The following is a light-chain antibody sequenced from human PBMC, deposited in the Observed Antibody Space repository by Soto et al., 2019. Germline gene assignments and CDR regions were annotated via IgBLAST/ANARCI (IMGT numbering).Light chain of an antibody. CDR1: QSISSW. Sequence: IQMTQSPSTLSASVGDRVTITCRASQSISSWLAWYQQKPGKAPKLLIYKASSLESGVPSRFSGSGSRTEYTLTMSSLQPDDFATYCCQQYNSLYTFGQETKLEMK. J-gene: IGKJ2*01. V-gene: IGKV1-5*03. CDR3: QQYNSLYT. CDR2: KAS.